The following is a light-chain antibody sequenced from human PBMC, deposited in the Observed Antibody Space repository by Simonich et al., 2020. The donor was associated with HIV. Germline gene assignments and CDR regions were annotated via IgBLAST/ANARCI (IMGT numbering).Light chain of an antibody. CDR2: WAS. CDR1: QSVLYSSNNKNY. J-gene: IGKJ2*01. Sequence: DIVMTQSPDSLAVSLGERATINCKSSQSVLYSSNNKNYLAWYQQKPGQPPKLLIYWASTRESGVPDRFSGSGSGTDFTLTISSLQAEDVAVYYCQQSYNTPYTFGQVTKLEIK. CDR3: QQSYNTPYT. V-gene: IGKV4-1*01.